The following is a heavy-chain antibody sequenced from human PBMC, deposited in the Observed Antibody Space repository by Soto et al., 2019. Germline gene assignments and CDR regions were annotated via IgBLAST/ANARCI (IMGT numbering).Heavy chain of an antibody. CDR1: GFSISTYA. D-gene: IGHD1-26*01. J-gene: IGHJ3*02. Sequence: QVQLVESGGGVVQPGRSLRLSCAASGFSISTYALHWVRQAPGKGPEWVAIISYNGNNKHYAASVKGRFTISRDNSKNTVDLQMNSLRVEDTAMYYCARRSFPYSGSPLEPWSDAIDIWGQGTMVTVSS. CDR3: ARRSFPYSGSPLEPWSDAIDI. V-gene: IGHV3-30*04. CDR2: ISYNGNNK.